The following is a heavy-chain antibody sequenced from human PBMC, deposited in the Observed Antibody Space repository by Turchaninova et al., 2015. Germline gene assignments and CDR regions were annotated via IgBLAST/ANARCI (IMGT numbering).Heavy chain of an antibody. CDR2: MYPGDSDT. J-gene: IGHJ2*01. D-gene: IGHD4-17*01. CDR3: XIDNGGGDTXWYFXX. CDR1: GYSFTSYW. Sequence: EVQLVQSGAEVKKPGESLKISCKGSGYSFTSYWIGWVRQMRGKGLEWMGIMYPGDSDTRYSPSFQGXXXISXXKSNXTAVLXXSSXXXSDTAMYXXXIDNGGGDTXWYFXXWGRGTLVTXSS. V-gene: IGHV5-51*01.